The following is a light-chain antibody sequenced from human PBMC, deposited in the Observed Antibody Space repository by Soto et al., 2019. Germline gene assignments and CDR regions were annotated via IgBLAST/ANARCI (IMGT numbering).Light chain of an antibody. CDR2: AAS. CDR1: QGISNS. CDR3: QKYNSDSPT. V-gene: IGKV1-27*01. J-gene: IGKJ3*01. Sequence: DIQMTQSPSSLSASVGDRVTITCRASQGISNSLAWYQQRPGKVPKLLIYAASTLQSGVPSRFSGSVSGTDFTVTVNSLQPEDVATYYCQKYNSDSPTCGPRTKVDIQ.